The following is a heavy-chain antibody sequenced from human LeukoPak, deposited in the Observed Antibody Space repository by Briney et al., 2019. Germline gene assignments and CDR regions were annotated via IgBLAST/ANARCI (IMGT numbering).Heavy chain of an antibody. J-gene: IGHJ4*02. V-gene: IGHV1-18*01. CDR2: ISPNNGDT. Sequence: EASVKVSCKALGYTFPTYGISWVRQAPGQGFEWMGWISPNNGDTNYAQKLQGRVTMTTDTSTSTAYMELRSLRSDDTAVYYCARRRSEEFDFDCWGQGTLVAVSS. D-gene: IGHD6-19*01. CDR3: ARRRSEEFDFDC. CDR1: GYTFPTYG.